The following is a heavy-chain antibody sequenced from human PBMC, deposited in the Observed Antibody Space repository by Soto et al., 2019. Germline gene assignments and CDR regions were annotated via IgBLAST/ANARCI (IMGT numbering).Heavy chain of an antibody. Sequence: QVPLVQSAGEVKKPGASVKVSCKASGYSFISYGISWVRRAPGQGLEWMGWISPYNGHTQFVQRFQGRVTMTTDTSTKTAYMELRNLRSDDTAHYYCARDLTIVPATHPRLENYGMDVWGQGTTVIVSS. CDR1: GYSFISYG. CDR3: ARDLTIVPATHPRLENYGMDV. J-gene: IGHJ6*02. D-gene: IGHD2-2*01. V-gene: IGHV1-18*01. CDR2: ISPYNGHT.